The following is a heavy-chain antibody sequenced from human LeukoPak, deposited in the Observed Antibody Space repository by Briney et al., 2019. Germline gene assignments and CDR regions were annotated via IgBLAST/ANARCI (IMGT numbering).Heavy chain of an antibody. Sequence: ASVKVSCKASGGTFSSYAISWVRQAPGQGLEWMGGIIPIFGTANYAQKFQGRVTITADKSTSTAYMELSSLRSEDTAVYYCAREDGDPTYYYMDVWGKGTTVTISS. J-gene: IGHJ6*03. CDR3: AREDGDPTYYYMDV. D-gene: IGHD4-17*01. V-gene: IGHV1-69*06. CDR2: IIPIFGTA. CDR1: GGTFSSYA.